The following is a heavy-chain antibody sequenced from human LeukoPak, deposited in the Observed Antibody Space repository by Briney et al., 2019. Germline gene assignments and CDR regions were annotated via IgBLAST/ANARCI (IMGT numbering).Heavy chain of an antibody. CDR3: ARSVAMAPRSFYGMDV. CDR2: ISDDGSNT. CDR1: GFIFSKFP. D-gene: IGHD2-2*01. V-gene: IGHV3-30*03. J-gene: IGHJ6*02. Sequence: GGSLRLSCAASGFIFSKFPMYWVRQAPGQGLEWAAVISDDGSNTYYAHTLKGRIAISRDNSKNSVSLHMNDLRVEDTDVYYCARSVAMAPRSFYGMDVWGPGTTVIVSS.